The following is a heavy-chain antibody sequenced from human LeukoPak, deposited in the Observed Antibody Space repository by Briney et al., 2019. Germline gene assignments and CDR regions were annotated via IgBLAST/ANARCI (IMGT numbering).Heavy chain of an antibody. V-gene: IGHV5-51*01. CDR2: IYPGDSDT. CDR3: ARLRFLEWLLEPFDY. CDR1: GYRFTSYW. J-gene: IGHJ4*02. Sequence: GESLKISFKGSGYRFTSYWIGWVRQMPGKGLEWMGIIYPGDSDTRYSPSFQGQVTISADKSISTAYLQWSSLKASDTAMYYCARLRFLEWLLEPFDYWGQGTLVTVSS. D-gene: IGHD3-3*01.